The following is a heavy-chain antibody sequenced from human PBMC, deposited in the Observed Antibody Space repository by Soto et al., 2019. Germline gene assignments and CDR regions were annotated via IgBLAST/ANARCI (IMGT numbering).Heavy chain of an antibody. V-gene: IGHV5-51*01. CDR2: IYLGDSQT. CDR1: GYRFTSHW. D-gene: IGHD3-3*01. CDR3: ARRVLTPYYGLDV. Sequence: GESLKISCQGFGYRFTSHWIGWVRQMPGKGLEWMGIIYLGDSQTRYSPSFQGQVTISADNSINTAYLQWSSLKASDTAMYYCARRVLTPYYGLDVWGQGNTVTVSS. J-gene: IGHJ6*02.